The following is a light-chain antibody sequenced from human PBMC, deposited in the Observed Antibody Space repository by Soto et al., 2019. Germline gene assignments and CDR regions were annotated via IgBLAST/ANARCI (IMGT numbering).Light chain of an antibody. V-gene: IGKV1-39*01. CDR2: AAS. CDR3: QQSSNTPYT. CDR1: QSISTY. Sequence: EIQMAQSPSSLSASVGDRVTITCRASQSISTYINWYQHKPGKAPKVLIYAASILPSGVPSRFSGGGSGTDFTLTINSLQPEDFATYYCQQSSNTPYTFGQGTKVEIK. J-gene: IGKJ2*01.